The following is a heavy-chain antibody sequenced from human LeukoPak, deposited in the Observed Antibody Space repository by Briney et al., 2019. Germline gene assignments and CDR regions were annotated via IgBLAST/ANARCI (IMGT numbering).Heavy chain of an antibody. D-gene: IGHD3-10*01. J-gene: IGHJ4*02. CDR3: ARGPSGSDY. CDR2: INPSSGGT. Sequence: ASVKVSCKASGGTFSSYAISWVRQAPGQGLEWMGRINPSSGGTNYAQKFQGRVTMTRDTSINTAYLDLGSLRSDDTAVYYCARGPSGSDYWGQGTLVIVSS. V-gene: IGHV1-2*06. CDR1: GGTFSSYA.